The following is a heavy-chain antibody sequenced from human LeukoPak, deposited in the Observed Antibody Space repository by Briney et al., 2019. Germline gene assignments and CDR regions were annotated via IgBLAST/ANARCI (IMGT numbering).Heavy chain of an antibody. CDR1: GFTFSSYW. J-gene: IGHJ4*02. CDR3: ARDLLRGIQEYDYGDYGERLGDY. D-gene: IGHD4-17*01. CDR2: IKQDGSEK. V-gene: IGHV3-7*01. Sequence: GGSLRLSCAASGFTFSSYWMSWVRQAPGKGLEWVANIKQDGSEKYYVDSVKGRFTISRDNAKNSLYLQMNSLRAEDTAVYYCARDLLRGIQEYDYGDYGERLGDYWGQGTLVTVSS.